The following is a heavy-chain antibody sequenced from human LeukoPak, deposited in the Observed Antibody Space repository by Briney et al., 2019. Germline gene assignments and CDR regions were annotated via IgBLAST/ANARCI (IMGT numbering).Heavy chain of an antibody. V-gene: IGHV4-4*08. CDR3: ARESPRDYYDSSGYPDDAFDI. CDR1: GDSISGYY. CDR2: VYSSGST. D-gene: IGHD3-22*01. J-gene: IGHJ3*02. Sequence: SETLSLTCTVSGDSISGYYWSWIRQPPGKGLEWIGYVYSSGSTNYNPSLKSRIAISVDTSKNQFSLKLSSVTAADTAVYYCARESPRDYYDSSGYPDDAFDIWGQGTMVTVSS.